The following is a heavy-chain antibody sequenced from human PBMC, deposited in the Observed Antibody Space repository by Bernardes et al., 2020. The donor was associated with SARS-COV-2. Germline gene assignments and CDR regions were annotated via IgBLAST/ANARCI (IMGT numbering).Heavy chain of an antibody. V-gene: IGHV3-48*01. J-gene: IGHJ4*02. Sequence: SCAASGFTFRDSSMNWVRQAPGPGLEWVSYISTSSHTVYYADSVKGRFTISRDNGKNSMYLQMNSLRAEDAAVYYCARDGGEYYGSGSCFWWGQGTLVTGSS. CDR2: ISTSSHTV. D-gene: IGHD3-10*01. CDR3: ARDGGEYYGSGSCFW. CDR1: GFTFRDSS.